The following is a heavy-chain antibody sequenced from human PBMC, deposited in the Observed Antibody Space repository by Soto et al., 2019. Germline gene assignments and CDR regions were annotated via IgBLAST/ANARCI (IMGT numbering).Heavy chain of an antibody. CDR2: ISAYNGNA. Sequence: ASVKVSFKASGYTFTSYGISWVRQAPGQGLEWMGWISAYNGNANYAQKLQGRVTMTTDTSTSTAYMELRSLRSDDTAVYYCARDVFDSGSYYDYYYGMDVWGQGTTVTVSS. CDR3: ARDVFDSGSYYDYYYGMDV. D-gene: IGHD1-26*01. J-gene: IGHJ6*02. V-gene: IGHV1-18*01. CDR1: GYTFTSYG.